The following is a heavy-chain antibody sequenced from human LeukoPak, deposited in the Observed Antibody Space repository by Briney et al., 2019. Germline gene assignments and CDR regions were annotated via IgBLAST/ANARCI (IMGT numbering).Heavy chain of an antibody. Sequence: GESLKISCKGCGYSVTSCWIGWVRQMPGKGLEWMGIIYPGDSDTRYSPSFQAQVITSADKSISTAYLQWSSLKASDTAMYYCATNIQLWSPIAYWGQGTLVTVSS. CDR2: IYPGDSDT. D-gene: IGHD5-18*01. V-gene: IGHV5-51*01. CDR1: GYSVTSCW. J-gene: IGHJ4*02. CDR3: ATNIQLWSPIAY.